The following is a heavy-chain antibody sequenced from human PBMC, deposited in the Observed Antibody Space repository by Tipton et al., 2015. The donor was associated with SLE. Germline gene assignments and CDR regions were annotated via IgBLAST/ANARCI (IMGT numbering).Heavy chain of an antibody. D-gene: IGHD1-26*01. CDR1: GGSISSYY. V-gene: IGHV4-59*01. CDR3: AREVGATFFDY. J-gene: IGHJ4*02. CDR2: IYYSGST. Sequence: TLSLTCTVSGGSISSYYWSWIRQPPGKGLEWIGYIYYSGSTNYNPSLKSRVTISVDTSKNQFSLKLSSVTAADTAVYYCAREVGATFFDYWSQGTLVTVSS.